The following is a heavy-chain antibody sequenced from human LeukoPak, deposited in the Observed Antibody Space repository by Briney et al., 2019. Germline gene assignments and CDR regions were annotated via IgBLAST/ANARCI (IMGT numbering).Heavy chain of an antibody. J-gene: IGHJ4*02. V-gene: IGHV3-48*03. CDR1: GFTFSSYE. CDR2: INSSESII. Sequence: GGSLRLSCAASGFTFSSYEMNWVRQGPGKGLEWVSYINSSESIISYADSVKGRFTISRDNAKNSLYLQMNSLRAEDTAVYYCARDLGSGVDGDYWGQGTLVTVSS. CDR3: ARDLGSGVDGDY. D-gene: IGHD3-16*01.